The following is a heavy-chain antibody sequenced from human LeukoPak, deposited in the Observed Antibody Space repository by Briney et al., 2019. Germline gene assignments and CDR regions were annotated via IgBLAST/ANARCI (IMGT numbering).Heavy chain of an antibody. V-gene: IGHV3-7*03. D-gene: IGHD4-17*01. CDR2: IKQDGSEK. J-gene: IGHJ4*02. CDR3: ARVNYGDYDDY. CDR1: GFTFSSYW. Sequence: PGRSLRLSCAASGFTFSSYWMSWVRQAPGKGLEWVANIKQDGSEKSYVDSVKGRFTISRDNAKNSLYLQMNSLRAEDTAVYYCARVNYGDYDDYWGQGTLVTVSS.